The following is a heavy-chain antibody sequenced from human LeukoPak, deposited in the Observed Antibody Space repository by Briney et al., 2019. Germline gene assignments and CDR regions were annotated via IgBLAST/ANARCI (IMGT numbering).Heavy chain of an antibody. CDR2: IIPIFGTA. Sequence: GASVKVSCKASGGTFSNYAISWVRQAPGQGLEWMGGIIPIFGTANYAQKFQGRVTITADKSTSTAYMELSSLRSEDTAVYYCARDRPWELPTGLAQTHIDAFDIWGQGTMVTVSS. J-gene: IGHJ3*02. V-gene: IGHV1-69*06. CDR3: ARDRPWELPTGLAQTHIDAFDI. CDR1: GGTFSNYA. D-gene: IGHD1-26*01.